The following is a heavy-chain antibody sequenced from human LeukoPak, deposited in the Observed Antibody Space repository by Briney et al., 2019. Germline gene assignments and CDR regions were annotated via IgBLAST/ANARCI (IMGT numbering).Heavy chain of an antibody. CDR3: ARDWGRDGYSYFDY. V-gene: IGHV3-7*01. Sequence: PGGSLRLSCAASAFTFSTYGMHWVRQAPGKGLEWVANINQDESSQYYVDAVRGRFTISRDNAKNSLNLQMNSLRAEDTAVYYCARDWGRDGYSYFDYWGQGTLVTVSS. CDR1: AFTFSTYG. D-gene: IGHD5-24*01. J-gene: IGHJ4*02. CDR2: INQDESSQ.